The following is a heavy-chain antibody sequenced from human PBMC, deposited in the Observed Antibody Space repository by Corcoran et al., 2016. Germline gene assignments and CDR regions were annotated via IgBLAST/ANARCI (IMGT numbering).Heavy chain of an antibody. CDR3: ARGYHYRGGYFDY. CDR2: ISSNGGST. J-gene: IGHJ4*02. D-gene: IGHD1-26*01. CDR1: GFTFSSYA. V-gene: IGHV3-64*02. Sequence: EVQLVESGEGLVQPGGSLRLSCAASGFTFSSYAMHWVRQAPGKGLEYVSAISSNGGSTYYADSVKGRFTISRDNSKNTLYLQMGSLRAEDMAVYYCARGYHYRGGYFDYWGQGTLVTVSS.